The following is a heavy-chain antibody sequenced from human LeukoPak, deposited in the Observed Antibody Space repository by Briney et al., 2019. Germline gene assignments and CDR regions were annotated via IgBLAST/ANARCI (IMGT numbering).Heavy chain of an antibody. D-gene: IGHD3-10*01. Sequence: PSETLSLTCTVSGGSISSYYWSWIRQPPGKGLEWIGYIYYSGSTNYNPSLKSRVTISVDTSKNQFSLKLSSVTAADTAVYYCARGLFTMVRGVAPKPSYFDYWGQGTLVTVSS. V-gene: IGHV4-59*12. CDR1: GGSISSYY. CDR2: IYYSGST. J-gene: IGHJ4*02. CDR3: ARGLFTMVRGVAPKPSYFDY.